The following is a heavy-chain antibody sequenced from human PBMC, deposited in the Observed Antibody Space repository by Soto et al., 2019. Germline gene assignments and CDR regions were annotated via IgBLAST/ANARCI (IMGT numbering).Heavy chain of an antibody. CDR3: ARVKGGTTRRAFDS. CDR2: IYDNGGA. D-gene: IGHD1-7*01. CDR1: GDSISSGGYY. Sequence: QVQLQESGPGLVKPSQTLSLTCTVSGDSISSGGYYWSWIRQHPGKGLEWIGYIYDNGGAYYSPSLKGRVVISVARSENQFSMRLSSVTAADTAVYYCARVKGGTTRRAFDSWGQGTRVTVAS. J-gene: IGHJ4*02. V-gene: IGHV4-31*03.